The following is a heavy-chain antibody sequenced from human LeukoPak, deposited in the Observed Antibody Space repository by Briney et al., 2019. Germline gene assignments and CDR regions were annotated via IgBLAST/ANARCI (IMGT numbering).Heavy chain of an antibody. Sequence: GGSLRLSCAASGFTFSSYEMNWVRQAPGKGLEWVSYISSSGSTIYYADSVKGRFTISRDNAKNSLYLQMNSLRAEDTAVYYCARGGYCSSTSCLLYYYYYYMDVWGKGTTVTISS. CDR2: ISSSGSTI. J-gene: IGHJ6*03. CDR1: GFTFSSYE. D-gene: IGHD2-2*01. V-gene: IGHV3-48*03. CDR3: ARGGYCSSTSCLLYYYYYYMDV.